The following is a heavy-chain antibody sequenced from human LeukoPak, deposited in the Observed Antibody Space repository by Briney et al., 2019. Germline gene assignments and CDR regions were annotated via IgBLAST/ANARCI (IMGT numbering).Heavy chain of an antibody. J-gene: IGHJ4*02. CDR2: ISSNGGHP. CDR3: AKSPDYGDYWAFDY. CDR1: GFTFSNYA. D-gene: IGHD4-17*01. Sequence: GGSLRLSCAASGFTFSNYAMSWVRLAPGRGLEWVSSISSNGGHPYYPDSVRVRFTISRDNSKNILYLQMNSLRAEDTAVFYCAKSPDYGDYWAFDYWGQGTLVTVTS. V-gene: IGHV3-23*01.